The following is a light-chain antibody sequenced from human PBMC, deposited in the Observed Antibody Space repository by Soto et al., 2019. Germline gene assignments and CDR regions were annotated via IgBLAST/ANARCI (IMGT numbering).Light chain of an antibody. CDR2: GVS. CDR3: TSWTTSNTLV. Sequence: QSVLTQPASVSGSPGQSITISCTGTSSDVGAYNYVSWYQHHPGKAPKLMIYGVSNRPSGVSNRFSGSKSGNTASLTISGLQAEDEADYYCTSWTTSNTLVFGGGTKVTVL. V-gene: IGLV2-14*01. J-gene: IGLJ3*02. CDR1: SSDVGAYNY.